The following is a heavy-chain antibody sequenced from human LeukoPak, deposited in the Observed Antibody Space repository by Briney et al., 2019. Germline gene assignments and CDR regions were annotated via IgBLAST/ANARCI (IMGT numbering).Heavy chain of an antibody. D-gene: IGHD6-19*01. CDR1: GGSISSSSYY. Sequence: SETLSLTCTVSGGSISSSSYYWGWIRQPPGKGLEWIGSIYYSGSTCYNPSLKSRVTISVDTSKNQFSLKLSSVTAADTAVYYCARAHREQWLVRYNWFDPWGQGTLVTVSS. J-gene: IGHJ5*02. CDR3: ARAHREQWLVRYNWFDP. V-gene: IGHV4-39*07. CDR2: IYYSGST.